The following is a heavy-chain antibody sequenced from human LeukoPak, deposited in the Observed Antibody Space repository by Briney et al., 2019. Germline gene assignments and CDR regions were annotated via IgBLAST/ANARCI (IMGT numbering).Heavy chain of an antibody. V-gene: IGHV4-61*02. CDR2: IYTSGSP. J-gene: IGHJ3*02. D-gene: IGHD3-16*01. CDR1: GGSVSSGSSY. CDR3: ARDTFGLNAFDI. Sequence: SETLSLTCTVSGGSVSSGSSYWSWVRQPAGRGLECIGRIYTSGSPNYNPSLKNPVSILMDTSKNQFSLKLSSVTAADTAVYYCARDTFGLNAFDIWGQGTMVTVSS.